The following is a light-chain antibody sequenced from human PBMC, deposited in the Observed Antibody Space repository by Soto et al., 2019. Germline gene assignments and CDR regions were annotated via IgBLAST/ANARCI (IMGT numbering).Light chain of an antibody. J-gene: IGKJ3*01. CDR1: QSVDNY. CDR3: QQDLRPPLT. V-gene: IGKV1-39*01. Sequence: DIHITHSPSSLSSSVLYTFTLTCLASQSVDNYLKWYQQKPGKAPGLLIYAASTLQRGVPSRFSASGSGTDFTLTISSLQPEDFATYYCQQDLRPPLTFGPGTKVDIK. CDR2: AAS.